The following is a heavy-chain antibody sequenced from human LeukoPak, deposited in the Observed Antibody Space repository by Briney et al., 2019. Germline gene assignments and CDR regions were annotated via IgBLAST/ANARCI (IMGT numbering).Heavy chain of an antibody. D-gene: IGHD3-22*01. Sequence: GGSLRLSCAASGFTFSSYSMNWVRQAPGKGLEWVSSISSSSSYIYYADSVKGRFTISRDNAKNSLYLQMNSLRAEDTAVYYCARGLPEYYYDSSGYYDYWGQGTLVTVSS. CDR2: ISSSSSYI. J-gene: IGHJ4*02. CDR3: ARGLPEYYYDSSGYYDY. CDR1: GFTFSSYS. V-gene: IGHV3-21*04.